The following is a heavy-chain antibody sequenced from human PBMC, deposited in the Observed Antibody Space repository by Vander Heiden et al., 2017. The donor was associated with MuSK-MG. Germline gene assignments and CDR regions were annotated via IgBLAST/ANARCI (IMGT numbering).Heavy chain of an antibody. V-gene: IGHV1-2*02. CDR2: INPNSGGT. Sequence: QVQLVQSGAEVKKPGASVKVSCKASGYTFTGYYMHWVRQAPGQGLEWMGWINPNSGGTNYAQKFQGRVTMTRDTSISTAYMELSRLRSDDTAVYYCARGYCSSTSCYVGISRGVLGAIDYWGQGTLVTVSS. CDR3: ARGYCSSTSCYVGISRGVLGAIDY. CDR1: GYTFTGYY. J-gene: IGHJ4*02. D-gene: IGHD2-2*01.